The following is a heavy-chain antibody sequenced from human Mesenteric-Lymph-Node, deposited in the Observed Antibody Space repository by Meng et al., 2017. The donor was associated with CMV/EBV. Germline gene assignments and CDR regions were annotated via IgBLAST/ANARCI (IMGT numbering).Heavy chain of an antibody. J-gene: IGHJ4*02. V-gene: IGHV1-69*05. Sequence: SVKVSCKASGYTFTGYYMHWVRQAPGQGLEWMGGIIPMFGTANYAQKFQGRVTITTDESTSTAYMEVRSLKSEDTAVYYCARGGGWSQPYLHSWGQGALVTVSS. D-gene: IGHD1-1*01. CDR2: IIPMFGTA. CDR1: GYTFTGYY. CDR3: ARGGGWSQPYLHS.